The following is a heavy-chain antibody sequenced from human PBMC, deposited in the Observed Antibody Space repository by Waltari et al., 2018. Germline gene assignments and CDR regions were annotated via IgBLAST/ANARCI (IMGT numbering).Heavy chain of an antibody. D-gene: IGHD6-19*01. CDR1: GYTFTSYD. Sequence: QVQLVQSGAEVKKPGASVKVSCKASGYTFTSYDINWVRQATGQGLEWMGWMNPNSGNTGYAQKFQGRVTMTRNTSISTAYMELSSLRSEDTAVYYCARGKGKSKRDSSGLNTFDYWGQGTLVTVSS. V-gene: IGHV1-8*01. J-gene: IGHJ4*02. CDR3: ARGKGKSKRDSSGLNTFDY. CDR2: MNPNSGNT.